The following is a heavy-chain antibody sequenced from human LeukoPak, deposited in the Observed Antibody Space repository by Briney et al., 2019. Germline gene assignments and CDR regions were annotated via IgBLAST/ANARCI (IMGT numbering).Heavy chain of an antibody. Sequence: ASVKVSRKASGYSFTTYAMNWVRQAPGQGLEWMGWINTNTGTPSYAQGFTGRFVFSLDTSVSTAYLQISNLKTEDTAVYYCARDQVTAAFLRFDPWGQGTLVTVSS. CDR1: GYSFTTYA. D-gene: IGHD2-2*01. CDR3: ARDQVTAAFLRFDP. V-gene: IGHV7-4-1*02. J-gene: IGHJ5*02. CDR2: INTNTGTP.